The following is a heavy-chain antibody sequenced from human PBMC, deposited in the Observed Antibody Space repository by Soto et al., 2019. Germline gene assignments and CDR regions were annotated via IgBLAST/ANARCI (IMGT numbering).Heavy chain of an antibody. D-gene: IGHD6-13*01. Sequence: QVQLQQWGAGLLKPSETLSLTCAVYGGSFSGYYWSWIRQPPGKGLEWIGEINHSGSTNYNPSLKSRVTISVDTSKNQFSLKLSSVTAADTAVYYCARAYSSSWYNWFDPWGQGTLVTVSS. CDR3: ARAYSSSWYNWFDP. V-gene: IGHV4-34*01. CDR2: INHSGST. CDR1: GGSFSGYY. J-gene: IGHJ5*02.